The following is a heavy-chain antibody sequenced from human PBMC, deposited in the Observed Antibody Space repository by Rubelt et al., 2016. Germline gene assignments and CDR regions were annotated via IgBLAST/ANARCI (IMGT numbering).Heavy chain of an antibody. J-gene: IGHJ4*02. CDR1: GGSISSSSYY. V-gene: IGHV4-61*05. CDR2: IYYSGST. D-gene: IGHD3-22*01. CDR3: AREGRDYYDSSGYVLDY. Sequence: QLQLQESGPGLVKPSETLSLTCTVSGGSISSSSYYWGWIRQPPGKGLEWIGYIYYSGSTNYNPSLQGWVSILVGTSKNPFVLKLSSVTAADTAVYYCAREGRDYYDSSGYVLDYWGQGTLVTVSS.